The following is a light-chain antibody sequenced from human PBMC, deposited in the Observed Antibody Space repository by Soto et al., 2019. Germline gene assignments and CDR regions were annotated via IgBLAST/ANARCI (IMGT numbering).Light chain of an antibody. CDR3: SSYRSSIIPVV. CDR2: GVS. Sequence: QPVLTQPASVSGSPGQSITISCTGTSSDIGGYNYVSWYQQHPGKAPKLMIYGVSNRPSGVSGRFFGSKSGNTASLTISGLQPEDEADYYCSSYRSSIIPVVFGGGTQLTVL. J-gene: IGLJ2*01. CDR1: SSDIGGYNY. V-gene: IGLV2-14*01.